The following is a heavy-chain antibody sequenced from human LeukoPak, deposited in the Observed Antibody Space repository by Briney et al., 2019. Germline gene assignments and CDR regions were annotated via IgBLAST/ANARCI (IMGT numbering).Heavy chain of an antibody. D-gene: IGHD2-2*01. CDR3: ARRAWTTAVRYFVY. CDR1: GGSISSASYY. Sequence: SETLSLTCTVSGGSISSASYYWGWIRQPPGKGLEWIGNIHYSGSPFYNPSLRSRVTISVDTSKNQFSVKLNSVTAADTAVYYCARRAWTTAVRYFVYWGQETGDTVSS. V-gene: IGHV4-39*01. J-gene: IGHJ4*02. CDR2: IHYSGSP.